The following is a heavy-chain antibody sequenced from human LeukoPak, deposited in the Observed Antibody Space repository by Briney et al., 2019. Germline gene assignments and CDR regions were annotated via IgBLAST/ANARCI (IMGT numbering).Heavy chain of an antibody. CDR3: ARDGYPDGAGNWFDP. Sequence: GGSLRLSCAASGFTFSSYGMHWVRQAPGKGLEWVAVIWYDGSNKYYADPVKGRFTISRDNSKNTLYLQMNSLRAEDTAVYYCARDGYPDGAGNWFDPWGQGTLVTVSS. CDR1: GFTFSSYG. CDR2: IWYDGSNK. D-gene: IGHD5-12*01. J-gene: IGHJ5*02. V-gene: IGHV3-33*01.